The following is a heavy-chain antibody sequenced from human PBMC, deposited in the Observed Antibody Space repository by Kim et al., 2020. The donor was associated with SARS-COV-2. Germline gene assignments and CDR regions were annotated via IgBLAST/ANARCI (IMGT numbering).Heavy chain of an antibody. Sequence: SETLSLTCIVSDGSISSRDCYWNWVRQPPGKGLEWIGHIHNSGTTSYNPSLKTRVTISTSENQISLKLSSVTAADTAVYYCAREFRSFWSGTHRYFHYMDVWGKGTTVIVSS. V-gene: IGHV4-30-4*01. D-gene: IGHD3-3*01. CDR2: IHNSGTT. CDR1: DGSISSRDCY. CDR3: AREFRSFWSGTHRYFHYMDV. J-gene: IGHJ6*03.